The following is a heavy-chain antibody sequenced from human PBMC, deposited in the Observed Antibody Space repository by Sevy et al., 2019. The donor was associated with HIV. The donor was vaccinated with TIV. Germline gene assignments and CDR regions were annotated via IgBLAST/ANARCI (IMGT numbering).Heavy chain of an antibody. CDR3: AKDLMLELHPRYYYYGMDV. CDR1: GFTFSSYG. J-gene: IGHJ6*02. Sequence: GGSLRLSCAASGFTFSSYGMQWVRQAPGKGLEWVAVISYDGSNKYYADSVKGRFTISRDNSKNTLYLQMNSLRAEDTAVYYCAKDLMLELHPRYYYYGMDVWGQGTTVTVSS. D-gene: IGHD1-7*01. V-gene: IGHV3-30*18. CDR2: ISYDGSNK.